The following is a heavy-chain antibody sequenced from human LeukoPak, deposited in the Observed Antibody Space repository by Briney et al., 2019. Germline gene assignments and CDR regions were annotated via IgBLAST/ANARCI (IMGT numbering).Heavy chain of an antibody. J-gene: IGHJ4*02. CDR2: ITDTGIST. CDR3: AKVSPYGDYVDY. D-gene: IGHD4-17*01. V-gene: IGHV3-23*01. CDR1: GFTFNSYA. Sequence: PGGSLRLSCAASGFTFNSYAMAWVRQAPEKGLEWVSSITDTGISTYYADSVKGRFTISRDNSKNTLYLQMNSLRAEDTAVYYCAKVSPYGDYVDYWGQGTLVTVSS.